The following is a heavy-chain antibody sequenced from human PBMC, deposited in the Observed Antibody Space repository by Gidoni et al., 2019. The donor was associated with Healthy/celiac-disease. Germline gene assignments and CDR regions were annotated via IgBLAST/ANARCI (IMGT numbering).Heavy chain of an antibody. J-gene: IGHJ4*02. Sequence: EVQLVESGGGVVQPGGSLRLACAASGFTFSSYAMSWVGQAPGKGLEWVSAISGSGGSTYYAHSVKGRFTISRDNSKNTLYLQMNSLRAEDTAVYYCANAWWELPKGNYFDYWGQGTLVTVSS. CDR3: ANAWWELPKGNYFDY. CDR1: GFTFSSYA. V-gene: IGHV3-23*04. CDR2: ISGSGGST. D-gene: IGHD1-26*01.